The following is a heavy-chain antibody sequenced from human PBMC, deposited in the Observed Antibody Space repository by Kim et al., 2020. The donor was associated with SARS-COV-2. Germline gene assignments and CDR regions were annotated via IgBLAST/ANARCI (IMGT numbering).Heavy chain of an antibody. CDR1: GGSISSGGYY. J-gene: IGHJ3*02. CDR2: IYYSGST. D-gene: IGHD3-22*01. V-gene: IGHV4-31*03. CDR3: ARARITMIVVDAFDI. Sequence: SETLSLTCTVSGGSISSGGYYWSWIRQHPGKGLEWIGYIYYSGSTYYNPSLKSRVTISVDTSKNQFSLQLSSVTAADTAVYYCARARITMIVVDAFDIWGQATMGTVSS.